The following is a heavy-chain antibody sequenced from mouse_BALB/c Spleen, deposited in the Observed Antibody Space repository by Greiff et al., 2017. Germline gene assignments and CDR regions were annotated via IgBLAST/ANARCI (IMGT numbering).Heavy chain of an antibody. Sequence: QVQLQQPGAELVKPGASVKLSCKASGYTFTSYWMHWVKQRPGQGLEWIGEINPSNGRTNYNEKFKSKATLTVDKSSSTAYIQLSSLTSEDSAVYYCARDYGSSYGFAYWGQGTLVTVSA. D-gene: IGHD1-1*01. CDR1: GYTFTSYW. CDR3: ARDYGSSYGFAY. V-gene: IGHV1S81*02. CDR2: INPSNGRT. J-gene: IGHJ3*01.